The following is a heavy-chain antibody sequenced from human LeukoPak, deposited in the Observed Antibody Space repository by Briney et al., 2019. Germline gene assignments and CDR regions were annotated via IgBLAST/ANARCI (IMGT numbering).Heavy chain of an antibody. Sequence: EPSETLSLTCTVSGGSISSYYWSWIRQPPGKGLEWIAYISDIGSINYNPSLKSRVTISLDTSKNQFSLKLSSVTAADTAAYYCAGHHPRNTVDFWGQGTLVTVSS. J-gene: IGHJ4*02. CDR3: AGHHPRNTVDF. V-gene: IGHV4-59*08. D-gene: IGHD2-8*02. CDR2: ISDIGSI. CDR1: GGSISSYY.